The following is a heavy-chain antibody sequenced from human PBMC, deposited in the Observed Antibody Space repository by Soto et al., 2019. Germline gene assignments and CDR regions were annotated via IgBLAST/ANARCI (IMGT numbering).Heavy chain of an antibody. CDR2: IYASGSP. J-gene: IGHJ4*02. Sequence: SETLSLTCTISGGSISVYYWSWVRQPPGHELEWIGYIYASGSPYYNPSLRSRVTISADTSKNQISLKLTSPTAADTAVFYCARGVGSSPPRYWGRGTLVTVSS. D-gene: IGHD1-26*01. V-gene: IGHV4-59*01. CDR3: ARGVGSSPPRY. CDR1: GGSISVYY.